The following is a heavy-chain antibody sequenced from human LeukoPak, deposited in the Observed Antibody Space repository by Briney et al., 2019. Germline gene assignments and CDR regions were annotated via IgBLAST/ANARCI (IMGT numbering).Heavy chain of an antibody. CDR3: ALAPNSNWFDF. V-gene: IGHV4-59*03. D-gene: IGHD2-8*01. Sequence: SSETLSLTCTVSGDSTSNFYWNWIRQSPGKGLEWIGNIRYSGSSVYNPSLKSRGTISIDTSRRQFFLKLNSVTAADTAVYFCALAPNSNWFDFWGPGTLVTVSS. CDR2: IRYSGSS. CDR1: GDSTSNFY. J-gene: IGHJ5*01.